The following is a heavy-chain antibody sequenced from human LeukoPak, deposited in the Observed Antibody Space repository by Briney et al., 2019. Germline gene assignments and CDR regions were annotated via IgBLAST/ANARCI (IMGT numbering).Heavy chain of an antibody. V-gene: IGHV4-59*01. D-gene: IGHD6-19*01. Sequence: PSETLSLTCTVSGGSISSYYWSWIRQPPGKGLEWIGYIYYSGSTNYNPSLKSRVTISVDTSKNQFSLKLSSVTAADTAVYYCARGQWLAPLYWGQGTLVTVSS. CDR1: GGSISSYY. CDR3: ARGQWLAPLY. CDR2: IYYSGST. J-gene: IGHJ4*02.